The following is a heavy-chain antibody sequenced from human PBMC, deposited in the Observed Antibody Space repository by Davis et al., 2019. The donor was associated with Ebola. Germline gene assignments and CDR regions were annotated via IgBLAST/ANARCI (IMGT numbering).Heavy chain of an antibody. CDR1: GFTFSSYG. CDR2: VRSHGSDD. Sequence: GGSLRLSCAASGFTFSSYGMHWVRQAPGRGLEWVALVRSHGSDDHYADSVKGRFTISRDNSKNTLYLQMNSLRPEDTAVYYCARDSDDYSFDYWGQGTLVTVSS. J-gene: IGHJ4*02. CDR3: ARDSDDYSFDY. D-gene: IGHD4-11*01. V-gene: IGHV3-30*02.